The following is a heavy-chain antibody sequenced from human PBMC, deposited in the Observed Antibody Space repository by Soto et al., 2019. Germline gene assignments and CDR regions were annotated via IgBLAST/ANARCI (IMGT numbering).Heavy chain of an antibody. V-gene: IGHV1-18*04. CDR1: GYTFTSYG. Sequence: ASVKVSCKASGYTFTSYGISWVRQAPGQGLEWMGWISAYNGNTNYAQKLQGRVTMTTDTSTSTAYMELRSLRSDDTAVYYCARNRAAAGSYYFDYWGQGTLVTSPQ. CDR3: ARNRAAAGSYYFDY. CDR2: ISAYNGNT. J-gene: IGHJ4*02. D-gene: IGHD6-13*01.